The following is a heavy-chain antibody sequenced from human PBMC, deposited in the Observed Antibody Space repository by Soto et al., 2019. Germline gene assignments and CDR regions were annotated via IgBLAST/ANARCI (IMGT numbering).Heavy chain of an antibody. D-gene: IGHD3-22*01. V-gene: IGHV4-31*03. J-gene: IGHJ4*02. CDR1: GGSISSGGYY. Sequence: SETLSLTCTVSGGSISSGGYYWSWIRQHPGKGLEWIGYIYYSGSTYYNPSLKSRVTISVDTSKNQFSPKLSSVTAADTAVYYCATESSSGYYIDWGQGTLVTVSS. CDR3: ATESSSGYYID. CDR2: IYYSGST.